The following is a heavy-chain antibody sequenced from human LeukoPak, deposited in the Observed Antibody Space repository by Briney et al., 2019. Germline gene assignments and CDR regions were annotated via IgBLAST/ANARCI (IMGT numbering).Heavy chain of an antibody. J-gene: IGHJ4*02. CDR2: IYFSGST. D-gene: IGHD2-21*02. CDR1: GGSISSSSYY. Sequence: SETLSLICTVWGGSISSSSYYWGWIRQPPGKGLEWIGSIYFSGSTYYNPSLRGRVSISVDTAKNLFSLKLSSVTAADTAVYYCARALLCGGDCYPPYYFDYWGQGTLVTVSS. V-gene: IGHV4-39*01. CDR3: ARALLCGGDCYPPYYFDY.